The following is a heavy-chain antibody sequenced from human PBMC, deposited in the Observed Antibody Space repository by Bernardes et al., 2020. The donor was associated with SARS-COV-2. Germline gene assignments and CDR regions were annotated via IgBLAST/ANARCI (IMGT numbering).Heavy chain of an antibody. V-gene: IGHV1-8*01. Sequence: ASVKVSCKASGYTFTSYDINWVRQATGHGLEWMGWMNPNSVNTGYAQKFQGRVTMTRNTSISTAYMELSSLRSEDTAVYYCARGREDCSSTSCYSYYYYGMDVWGQGTTVTVSS. J-gene: IGHJ6*02. D-gene: IGHD2-2*02. CDR2: MNPNSVNT. CDR3: ARGREDCSSTSCYSYYYYGMDV. CDR1: GYTFTSYD.